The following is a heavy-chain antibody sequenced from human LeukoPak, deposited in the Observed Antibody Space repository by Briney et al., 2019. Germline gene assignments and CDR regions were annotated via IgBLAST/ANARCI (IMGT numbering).Heavy chain of an antibody. V-gene: IGHV4-39*07. CDR1: GGSISSSSYY. CDR2: IYYSGST. J-gene: IGHJ4*02. CDR3: ARGPDYDFWSGPWI. Sequence: PSETLSLTCTVSGGSISSSSYYWGWIRQPPGKGLEWIGSIYYSGSTYYNPSLKSRVTISVDTSKNQFSLNLDSVTAADTAVYYCARGPDYDFWSGPWIWGQGILVTVSS. D-gene: IGHD3-3*01.